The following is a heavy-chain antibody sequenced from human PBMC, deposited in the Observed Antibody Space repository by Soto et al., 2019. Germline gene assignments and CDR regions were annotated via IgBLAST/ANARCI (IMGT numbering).Heavy chain of an antibody. Sequence: EEHLGESGGGLVQPGGSLRLSCETSGFTFSHCWMSWVRQAPGKGLEWVANINQDGSEQYYVDSVKGRFTVSRDNAKNSLSLEINNLTADDTAMYYCTQAETGRYSCSGNSYGRDYWGQGTLVTVSS. V-gene: IGHV3-7*01. CDR2: INQDGSEQ. D-gene: IGHD6-19*01. J-gene: IGHJ4*02. CDR1: GFTFSHCW. CDR3: TQAETGRYSCSGNSYGRDY.